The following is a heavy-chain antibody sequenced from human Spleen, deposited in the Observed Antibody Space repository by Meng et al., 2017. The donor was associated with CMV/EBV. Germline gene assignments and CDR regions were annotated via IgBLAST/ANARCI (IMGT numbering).Heavy chain of an antibody. CDR1: GFTVSSNY. D-gene: IGHD3-10*01. J-gene: IGHJ3*02. CDR3: AREEYYASGSYPDAFDI. CDR2: IYSGGTT. Sequence: GESLKISCTASGFTVSSNYMSWVRQAPGKGLGWVSIIYSGGTTYYADSVKGRFTISRDNSRNTLYLQMNSLRAEDTAVYFCAREEYYASGSYPDAFDIWGQGTMVTVSS. V-gene: IGHV3-53*01.